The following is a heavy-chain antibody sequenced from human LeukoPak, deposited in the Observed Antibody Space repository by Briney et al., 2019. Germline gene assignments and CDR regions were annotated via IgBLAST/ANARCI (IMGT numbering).Heavy chain of an antibody. D-gene: IGHD6-13*01. J-gene: IGHJ3*02. V-gene: IGHV4-31*03. CDR2: IYYSGST. CDR1: GGSISSGGYY. CDR3: ARGPPNPRSWYIDAFDI. Sequence: SETLSLTCTVSGGSISSGGYYWSWIRQHPGKGLEWIGYIYYSGSTYYNPSLKSRVTISVDTSKNQFSLKLSSVTAADTAVYYCARGPPNPRSWYIDAFDIWGQGTMVTVSS.